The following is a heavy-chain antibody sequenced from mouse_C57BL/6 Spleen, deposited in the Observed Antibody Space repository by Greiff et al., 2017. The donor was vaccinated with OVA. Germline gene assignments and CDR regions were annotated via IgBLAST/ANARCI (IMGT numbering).Heavy chain of an antibody. CDR1: GYTFTSYW. Sequence: QVQLQQPGAELVKPGASVKLSCKASGYTFTSYWMHWVKQRPGQGLEWIGMIHPNSGSTNYNEKFKSKATLTVDQSSSTAYMQLSSLTSEDSAVYYCARSLLWGKDYAMDYWGQGTSVTVSS. CDR2: IHPNSGST. J-gene: IGHJ4*01. D-gene: IGHD2-10*01. CDR3: ARSLLWGKDYAMDY. V-gene: IGHV1-64*01.